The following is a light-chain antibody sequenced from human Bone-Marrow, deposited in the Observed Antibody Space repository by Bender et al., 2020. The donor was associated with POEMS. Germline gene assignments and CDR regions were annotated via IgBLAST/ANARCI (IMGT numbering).Light chain of an antibody. V-gene: IGLV1-44*01. J-gene: IGLJ2*01. CDR3: SAWDDGLNGPDVV. CDR1: ASDRGTTP. Sequence: QSILTQTPSASGTPGQRVTISCSRSASDRGTTPINWYQHLPGTAPKLIIYNSDQRPSGVPDRFSASKSGTSASLAISGLQSDDEAIYFCSAWDDGLNGPDVVFGGGTRVAVL. CDR2: NSD.